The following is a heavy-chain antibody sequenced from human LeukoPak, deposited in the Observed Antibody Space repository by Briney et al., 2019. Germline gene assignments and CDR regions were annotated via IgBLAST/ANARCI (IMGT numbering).Heavy chain of an antibody. CDR2: IASDGSST. J-gene: IGHJ4*02. V-gene: IGHV3-74*01. D-gene: IGHD4-23*01. CDR1: RLTFSSYS. CDR3: ARGRPHGNDY. Sequence: GGSLRLSCAASRLTFSSYSMNWVRQAPGKGLVWVSRIASDGSSTTYADSVKGRFSISRDNAKNTLYLRMNSLRVEDTAVYYCARGRPHGNDYWGQGTLVTVSS.